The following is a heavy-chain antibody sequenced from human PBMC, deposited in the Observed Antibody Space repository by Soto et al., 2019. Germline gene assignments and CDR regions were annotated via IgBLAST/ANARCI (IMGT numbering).Heavy chain of an antibody. CDR1: GGCISSYY. J-gene: IGHJ4*02. CDR2: IYYSGST. D-gene: IGHD3-22*01. V-gene: IGHV4-59*01. Sequence: SETLSLTCTVSGGCISSYYWSWIRQPPGKGLEWIGYIYYSGSTNYNPSLKSRVTISVDTSKNQFSLKLSSVTAADTAVYYCARMDYYDSSGYYSVYFDYWGQGTLVTVSS. CDR3: ARMDYYDSSGYYSVYFDY.